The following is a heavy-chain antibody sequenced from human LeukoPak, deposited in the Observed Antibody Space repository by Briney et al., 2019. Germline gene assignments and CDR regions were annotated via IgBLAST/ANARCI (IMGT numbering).Heavy chain of an antibody. CDR3: ARECGDCYSSQLFDT. CDR2: IYYTGST. J-gene: IGHJ4*02. V-gene: IGHV4-39*07. D-gene: IGHD2-21*02. Sequence: PSETLSLTCAVSGASISGSGYYLGWIRQPPGKGLEWIGNIYYTGSTYYNPSLKSRVTISVDTSKNLFFLKLSSVTAADAAVYYCARECGDCYSSQLFDTWGQGTLVTVSS. CDR1: GASISGSGYY.